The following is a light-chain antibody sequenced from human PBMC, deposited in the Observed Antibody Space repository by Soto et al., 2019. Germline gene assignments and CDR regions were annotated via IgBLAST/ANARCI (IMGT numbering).Light chain of an antibody. CDR3: TSYTPSSTYV. J-gene: IGLJ1*01. V-gene: IGLV2-14*03. CDR1: SSDVGNYDY. CDR2: AVS. Sequence: QSALTQPASVSGSPGQSITISCTGTSSDVGNYDYVSWYQQYPGKAPKLMIYAVSRRPSGVSNRCSGSKSGNTASLTISARQAADEADYYCTSYTPSSTYVFGTGTKLTVL.